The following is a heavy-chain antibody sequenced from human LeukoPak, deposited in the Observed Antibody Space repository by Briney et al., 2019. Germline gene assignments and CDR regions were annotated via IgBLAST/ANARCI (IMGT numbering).Heavy chain of an antibody. D-gene: IGHD2-2*01. Sequence: GGSLRLSCAASGFTFSSYSMNWVRQAPGKGLEWVANIKQDGSEKYYVDSVKGRFTISRDNAKNSLYLQMNSLRAEDTAVYYCARALYCSSTSCYPPSYYYMDVWGKGTTVTISS. CDR1: GFTFSSYS. CDR2: IKQDGSEK. J-gene: IGHJ6*03. V-gene: IGHV3-7*01. CDR3: ARALYCSSTSCYPPSYYYMDV.